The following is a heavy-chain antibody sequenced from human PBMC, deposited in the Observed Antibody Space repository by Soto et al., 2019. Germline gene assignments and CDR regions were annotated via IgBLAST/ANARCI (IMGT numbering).Heavy chain of an antibody. CDR2: IWYDGSNK. Sequence: QVQLVESGGGVVQPGRSLRLSCAASGFTFSSYAMHWVRQAPGKGLEWVAVIWYDGSNKYYADSVKGRFTISRDNSKNTLYLQMNSLRAEDTAVYYCATQGKGYGGSSEAKYWGQGTLVTVSS. CDR3: ATQGKGYGGSSEAKY. V-gene: IGHV3-33*08. CDR1: GFTFSSYA. J-gene: IGHJ4*02. D-gene: IGHD2-15*01.